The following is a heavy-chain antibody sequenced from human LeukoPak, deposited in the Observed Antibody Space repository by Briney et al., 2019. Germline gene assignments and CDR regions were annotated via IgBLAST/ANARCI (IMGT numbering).Heavy chain of an antibody. D-gene: IGHD2-15*01. J-gene: IGHJ3*02. Sequence: PSETLSLTCTVSGGSISSGGYYWSWIRQHPGKGLEWIGYIYYSGSTYYNPSLKSRVTISVDTSKNQFPLKLSSVTAADTAVYYCARDRDREGAFDIWGQGTMVTVSS. CDR1: GGSISSGGYY. CDR2: IYYSGST. CDR3: ARDRDREGAFDI. V-gene: IGHV4-31*03.